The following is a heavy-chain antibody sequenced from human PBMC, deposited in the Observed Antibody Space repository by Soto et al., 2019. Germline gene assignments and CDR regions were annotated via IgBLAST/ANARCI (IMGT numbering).Heavy chain of an antibody. Sequence: PSETLSLTCTVSGGSISSYYWSWIRQPPGKGLEWIGYIYYSGSTNYNPSLKSRVTISVDTSKNQFSLKLSSVTAADTAVCYCARASTIFGVDYGMDVWGQGTTVTVSS. V-gene: IGHV4-59*01. CDR1: GGSISSYY. CDR2: IYYSGST. J-gene: IGHJ6*02. CDR3: ARASTIFGVDYGMDV. D-gene: IGHD3-3*01.